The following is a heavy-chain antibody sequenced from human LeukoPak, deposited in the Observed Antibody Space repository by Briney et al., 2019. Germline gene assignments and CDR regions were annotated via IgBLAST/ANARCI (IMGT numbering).Heavy chain of an antibody. CDR3: ARESGLGRGGDCYSYDY. CDR2: ISTSSSYI. J-gene: IGHJ4*02. D-gene: IGHD2-21*02. Sequence: PGGSLRLSCAASGFTFSSYSMNWVRQAPGKGLEWVSFISTSSSYIHNADSVKGRFTISRDNAENSLYLQMNSLRAEDTAVYYCARESGLGRGGDCYSYDYWGQGTLVTVSS. CDR1: GFTFSSYS. V-gene: IGHV3-21*04.